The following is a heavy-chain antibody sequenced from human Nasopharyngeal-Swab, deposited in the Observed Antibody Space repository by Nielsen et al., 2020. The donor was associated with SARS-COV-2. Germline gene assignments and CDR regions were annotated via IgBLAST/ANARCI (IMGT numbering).Heavy chain of an antibody. Sequence: GESLKISCAASQFTFSNYLMYWVRQPPGKGLDWVAAISYDGINKYYADSVRGRFTISRDNSKNTLYVQMNSLRSDDTAVYYCGRDTRTKLTANTDYFDGLDVWGKGTTVTVSS. J-gene: IGHJ6*04. CDR2: ISYDGINK. V-gene: IGHV3-30*03. D-gene: IGHD2/OR15-2a*01. CDR3: GRDTRTKLTANTDYFDGLDV. CDR1: QFTFSNYL.